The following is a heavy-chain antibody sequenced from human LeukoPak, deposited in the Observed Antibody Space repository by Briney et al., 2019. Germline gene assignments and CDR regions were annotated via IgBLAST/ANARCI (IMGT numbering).Heavy chain of an antibody. J-gene: IGHJ6*03. CDR1: GASISSSSYY. D-gene: IGHD1-26*01. Sequence: PSETLSLTCTVSGASISSSSYYWGWIRQPPGKGLEWIGSIYDSGSTYYNPSLKSRVTISVDTSKNQFSLKLSSVTAADTAVYYCARERAIVGATGYYYYMDVWGKGTTVTVSS. CDR2: IYDSGST. V-gene: IGHV4-39*07. CDR3: ARERAIVGATGYYYYMDV.